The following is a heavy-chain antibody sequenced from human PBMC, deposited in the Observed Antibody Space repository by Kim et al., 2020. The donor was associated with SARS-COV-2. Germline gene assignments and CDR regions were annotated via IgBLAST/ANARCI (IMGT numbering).Heavy chain of an antibody. CDR1: GFTFSSYA. Sequence: GGSLRLSCAASGFTFSSYAMSWVRQAPGKGLEWVSAISGSGGSTYYADSVKGRFTISRDNSKNTLYLQMNSLRAEDTAVYYCAKDLPYGDYVDYYYGMDVWGQGTTVTVSS. J-gene: IGHJ6*02. CDR2: ISGSGGST. D-gene: IGHD4-17*01. V-gene: IGHV3-23*01. CDR3: AKDLPYGDYVDYYYGMDV.